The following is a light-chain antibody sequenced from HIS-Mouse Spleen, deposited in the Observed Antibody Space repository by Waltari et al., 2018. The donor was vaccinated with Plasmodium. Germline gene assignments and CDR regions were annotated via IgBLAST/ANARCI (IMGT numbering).Light chain of an antibody. J-gene: IGLJ3*02. CDR2: EDS. Sequence: SYELTQPPSVSVSPGQTARITCSGDALPKKYASWYQQQSGQAPVLVIYEDSKRPSGLPERFSGSSSGTMATLTISGAQVEDEADYYCYSTDSSGNHRVFGGGTKLTVL. V-gene: IGLV3-10*01. CDR3: YSTDSSGNHRV. CDR1: ALPKKY.